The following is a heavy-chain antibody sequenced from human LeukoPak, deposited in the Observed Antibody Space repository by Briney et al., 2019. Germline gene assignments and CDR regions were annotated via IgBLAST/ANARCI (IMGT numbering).Heavy chain of an antibody. CDR2: ISYDGSNK. V-gene: IGHV3-30*18. Sequence: QPGGSLRLSCEASGFTFSGYGMHWVRQAPGKGLEWVAGISYDGSNKYYADSVKGRFTISRDNSKNTLYLQMNSLRAEDTAVYYCAKDLRISLGTYGSHYYYGMDVWGQGTTVIVSS. CDR3: AKDLRISLGTYGSHYYYGMDV. D-gene: IGHD3-10*01. J-gene: IGHJ6*02. CDR1: GFTFSGYG.